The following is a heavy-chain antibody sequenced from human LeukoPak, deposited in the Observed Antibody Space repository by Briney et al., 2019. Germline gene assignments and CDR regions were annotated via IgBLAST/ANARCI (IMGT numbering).Heavy chain of an antibody. CDR2: INHSGSA. V-gene: IGHV4-34*01. J-gene: IGHJ4*02. Sequence: PSETLSLTCGVYGGSFSGYYWNWIRQPPGKGLEWVGEINHSGSANYNPSLESRATMSVGTSKNQFSLKLSSVTAADTAVYYCARGLTYYDFWSGYYGGSFDYWGQGTLVTVSS. CDR3: ARGLTYYDFWSGYYGGSFDY. D-gene: IGHD3-3*01. CDR1: GGSFSGYY.